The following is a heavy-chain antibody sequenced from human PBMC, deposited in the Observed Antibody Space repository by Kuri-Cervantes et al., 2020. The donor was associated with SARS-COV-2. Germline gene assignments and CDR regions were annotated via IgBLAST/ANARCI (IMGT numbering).Heavy chain of an antibody. CDR1: GDSFDYRF. CDR2: ITPFNGNT. CDR3: ARSGPGAISREDGACDI. J-gene: IGHJ3*02. Sequence: SVKVSCKASGDSFDYRFLHWVRQAPGQPLEWMGWITPFNGNTNYAQRFQDRVTITRDRSMSTAYMELSSLRSEDTAMYYCARSGPGAISREDGACDIWGQGTMVTVSS. D-gene: IGHD5-24*01. V-gene: IGHV1-45*01.